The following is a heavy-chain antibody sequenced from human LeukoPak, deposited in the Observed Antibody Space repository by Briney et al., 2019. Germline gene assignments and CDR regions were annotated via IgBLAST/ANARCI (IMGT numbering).Heavy chain of an antibody. D-gene: IGHD6-19*01. CDR1: GFTFSSYA. V-gene: IGHV3-30-3*01. Sequence: QPGRSLRLSCAASGFTFSSYAMHWVRQAPGKGLEWVAVISYDGSNKYYADSVKGRFTISRDNSKNTLYLQMNSLRAEDTAVYCCAREILAWLVANWFDPWGQGTLVTVSS. CDR3: AREILAWLVANWFDP. CDR2: ISYDGSNK. J-gene: IGHJ5*02.